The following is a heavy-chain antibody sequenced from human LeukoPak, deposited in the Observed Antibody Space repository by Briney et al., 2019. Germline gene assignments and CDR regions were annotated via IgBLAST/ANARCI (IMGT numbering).Heavy chain of an antibody. CDR1: GFTFSSSA. CDR2: FSRDGINT. D-gene: IGHD5-12*01. V-gene: IGHV3-30*10. CDR3: ATGKLDASGFDFMLPF. J-gene: IGHJ4*01. Sequence: TGGSLRLSCAASGFTFSSSAMHWVRQAPGKGLECLAVFSRDGINTYYTDSVKGRFTISRDNSKNIIYLQMNSLRIEDTAIYYCATGKLDASGFDFMLPFWGQGTLVSVSS.